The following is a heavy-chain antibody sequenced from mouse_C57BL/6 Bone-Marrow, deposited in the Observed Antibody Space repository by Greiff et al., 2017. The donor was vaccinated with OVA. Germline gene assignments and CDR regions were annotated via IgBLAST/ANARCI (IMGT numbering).Heavy chain of an antibody. CDR1: GFNIKDDY. Sequence: EVQLQQSGAELVRPGASVKLSCTASGFNIKDDYMHWVKQRPEQGLEWIGWIDPENGDTEYASKFQGKATITADTSSNTAYLQLSSLTSEDTSVYYCTTLYYYGSSYRYFDYWGQGTTLTVSS. J-gene: IGHJ2*01. V-gene: IGHV14-4*01. D-gene: IGHD1-1*01. CDR3: TTLYYYGSSYRYFDY. CDR2: IDPENGDT.